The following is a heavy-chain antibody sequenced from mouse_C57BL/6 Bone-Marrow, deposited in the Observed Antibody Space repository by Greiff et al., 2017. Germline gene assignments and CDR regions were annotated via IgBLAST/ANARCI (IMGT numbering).Heavy chain of an antibody. J-gene: IGHJ1*03. Sequence: EVQLQQSGPELVKPGASVKMSCKASGYTFTDYNMHWVKLSHGKSLEWIGYINPNNGGTSYNQKFKGKATLTVNKSSSTAYMELRSLTSEDSAVYYCARLGDVYWYFDVWGTGTTVTVTS. CDR3: ARLGDVYWYFDV. V-gene: IGHV1-22*01. CDR2: INPNNGGT. CDR1: GYTFTDYN.